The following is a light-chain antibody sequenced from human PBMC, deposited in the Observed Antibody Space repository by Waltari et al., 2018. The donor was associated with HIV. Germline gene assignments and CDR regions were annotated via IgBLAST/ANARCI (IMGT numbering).Light chain of an antibody. CDR3: QVWDSSSDEVF. V-gene: IGLV3-21*03. J-gene: IGLJ2*01. CDR1: NIPTKS. CDR2: DDR. Sequence: FVLTQPPSLSVAPGKTAAISCAGDNIPTKSVHWYQQMPGQAPVLVSSDDRGRASGIPERVSGSNSGSTATLTISGLEAGDEADYYCQVWDSSSDEVFFGGGTKLTVL.